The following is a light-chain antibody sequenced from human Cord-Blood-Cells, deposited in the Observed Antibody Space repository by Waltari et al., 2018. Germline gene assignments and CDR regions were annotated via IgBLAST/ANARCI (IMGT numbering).Light chain of an antibody. J-gene: IGLJ3*02. Sequence: QSALTQHASVSGSPGQSITISCTGPSSDVGSYNLVSWYQQHPGKAPKLMIYEGSKLPSGVSNRFSGSKSGNTASLTISGLQAEVEANYYCCSYAGSSTWVFGVVTKLTVL. CDR3: CSYAGSSTWV. V-gene: IGLV2-23*01. CDR2: EGS. CDR1: SSDVGSYNL.